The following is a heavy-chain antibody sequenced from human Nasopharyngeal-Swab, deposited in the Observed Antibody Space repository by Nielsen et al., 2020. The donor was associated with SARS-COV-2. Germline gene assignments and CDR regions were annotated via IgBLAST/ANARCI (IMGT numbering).Heavy chain of an antibody. J-gene: IGHJ6*02. V-gene: IGHV3-7*03. CDR2: IKEDGSEK. CDR3: AKDMGNYYGSTRMDV. Sequence: GESLKISCAASGFTFGNYWMSWVRQAPGKRLEWVANIKEDGSEKDYADSVKGRFTISRDNAKNTLYLQMNSLRPEDTALYYCAKDMGNYYGSTRMDVWGQGTTVTVSS. D-gene: IGHD3-10*01. CDR1: GFTFGNYW.